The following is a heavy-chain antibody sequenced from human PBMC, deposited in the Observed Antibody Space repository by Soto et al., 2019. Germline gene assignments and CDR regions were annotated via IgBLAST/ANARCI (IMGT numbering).Heavy chain of an antibody. D-gene: IGHD3-3*01. Sequence: SETLSLTCTVSGGSISSYYWSWIRQPPGKGLEWIGYIYYSGSTNYNPSLKSRVTISVDTSKNQFSLKLSSVTAADTAVYYCARVTYYDFWSGYYDHYFDYWGQGTLVTVSS. CDR1: GGSISSYY. V-gene: IGHV4-59*01. J-gene: IGHJ4*02. CDR3: ARVTYYDFWSGYYDHYFDY. CDR2: IYYSGST.